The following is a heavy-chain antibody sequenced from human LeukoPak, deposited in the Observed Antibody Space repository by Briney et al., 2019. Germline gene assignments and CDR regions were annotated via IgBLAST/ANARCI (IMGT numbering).Heavy chain of an antibody. CDR2: IYYSGST. CDR1: GGSISSYY. CDR3: AKISSGWYEDYYYYYGMDV. J-gene: IGHJ6*02. Sequence: SETLSLTCTVSGGSISSYYWSWIRQPPGKGLEWIGYIYYSGSTNYNPSLKSRVTISVDTSKNQFSLKLSSVTAADTAVYYCAKISSGWYEDYYYYYGMDVWGQGTTVTVSS. V-gene: IGHV4-59*12. D-gene: IGHD6-19*01.